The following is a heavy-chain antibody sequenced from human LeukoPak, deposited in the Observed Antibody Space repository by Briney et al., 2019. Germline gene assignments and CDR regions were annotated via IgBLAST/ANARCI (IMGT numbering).Heavy chain of an antibody. CDR1: GFTFSSYG. V-gene: IGHV3-23*01. J-gene: IGHJ3*02. Sequence: PGGTLRLSCAASGFTFSSYGMSWVRQAPGKGLEWVSSIIGTGGSTHYADSVKGRFTISRDNSKNTLYLQMNSLRAENTAVYYCAKGTMSQHRGAFDIWGQGTMVIVSS. CDR2: IIGTGGST. CDR3: AKGTMSQHRGAFDI. D-gene: IGHD3-22*01.